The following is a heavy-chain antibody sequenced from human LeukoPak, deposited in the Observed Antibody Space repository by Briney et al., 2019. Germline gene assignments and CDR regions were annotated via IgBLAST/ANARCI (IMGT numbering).Heavy chain of an antibody. J-gene: IGHJ5*02. CDR3: ARGASGIWDDYVWGSYRQDDWFDP. CDR2: INPNSGGT. V-gene: IGHV1-2*02. D-gene: IGHD3-16*02. CDR1: GGTFSSYA. Sequence: ASVKVSCKASGGTFSSYAISWVRQAPGQGLEWMGWINPNSGGTNYAQKFQGRVTMTRDTSISTAYMELSRLRSDDTAVYYCARGASGIWDDYVWGSYRQDDWFDPWGQGTLVTVSS.